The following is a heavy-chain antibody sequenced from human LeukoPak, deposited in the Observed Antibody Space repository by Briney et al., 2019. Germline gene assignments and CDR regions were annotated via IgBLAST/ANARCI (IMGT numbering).Heavy chain of an antibody. CDR2: ISYDGSNR. CDR1: GFTFSSSG. V-gene: IGHV3-30*02. CDR3: AKETRGSYSDY. J-gene: IGHJ4*02. Sequence: PGGSLRLSCAASGFTFSSSGMHWVRQAQGKWLEWVAFISYDGSNRYYADSVKGRFTISRDNSKNTLYLQMNSLRAEDTAVYYCAKETRGSYSDYWGQGTLVTVSS. D-gene: IGHD5-12*01.